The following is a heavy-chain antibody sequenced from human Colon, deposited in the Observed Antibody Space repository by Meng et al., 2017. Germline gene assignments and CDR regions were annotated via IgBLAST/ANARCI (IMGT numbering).Heavy chain of an antibody. CDR2: MNPNSGNT. CDR3: ARGIGMGTHYYYGMDV. D-gene: IGHD2/OR15-2a*01. V-gene: IGHV1-8*03. CDR1: GYTFTSYD. Sequence: ASVKVSCKASGYTFTSYDINWVRQATGQGLEWMGWMNPNSGNTGYAQKFQGRVTITRNTSISTAYMELSSLRSEDTAVYYCARGIGMGTHYYYGMDVWGQGTTVTVSS. J-gene: IGHJ6*02.